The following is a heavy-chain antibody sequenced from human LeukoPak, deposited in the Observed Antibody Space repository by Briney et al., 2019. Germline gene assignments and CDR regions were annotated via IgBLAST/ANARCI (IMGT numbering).Heavy chain of an antibody. Sequence: QPGGSLRLSCAPSGFSFNRYDMHWAPRAPDKAVEGVTDISYDGSNKYYADSVKGRFTISRDNSKNTLYLQMNSLRAEDTAVYYCARDHYPGIARGGACDIWGQGTMVTVSS. CDR3: ARDHYPGIARGGACDI. CDR1: GFSFNRYD. V-gene: IGHV3-30-3*01. D-gene: IGHD3-10*01. CDR2: ISYDGSNK. J-gene: IGHJ3*02.